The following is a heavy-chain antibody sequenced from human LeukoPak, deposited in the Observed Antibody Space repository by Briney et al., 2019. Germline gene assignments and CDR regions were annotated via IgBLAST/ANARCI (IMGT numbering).Heavy chain of an antibody. CDR1: GFTFSSYG. V-gene: IGHV3-30*03. CDR3: ARDLISRRGSFDY. D-gene: IGHD3-16*01. J-gene: IGHJ4*02. Sequence: PGGSLGLSCAASGFTFSSYGMHWVRQAPGKGLEWVAVISYDGSNKYYADSVKGRFTISRDNAKNSLYLQMNSLRAEDTAVYYCARDLISRRGSFDYWGQGTLVTVSS. CDR2: ISYDGSNK.